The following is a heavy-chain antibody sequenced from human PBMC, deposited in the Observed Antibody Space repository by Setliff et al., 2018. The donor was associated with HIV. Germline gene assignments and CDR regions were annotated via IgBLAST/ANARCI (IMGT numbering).Heavy chain of an antibody. J-gene: IGHJ3*02. CDR3: AATKGDWDRLLEAFDI. D-gene: IGHD2-21*02. Sequence: SVKVSCKASGFTFTSSVMQWVRQARGQSPEWMGWIVVGSGATNYAQKFQERVTITRDMSTRTAYMVMSSLKYEDTAVYYCAATKGDWDRLLEAFDIWGQGTMFTVSS. CDR2: IVVGSGAT. V-gene: IGHV1-58*02. CDR1: GFTFTSSV.